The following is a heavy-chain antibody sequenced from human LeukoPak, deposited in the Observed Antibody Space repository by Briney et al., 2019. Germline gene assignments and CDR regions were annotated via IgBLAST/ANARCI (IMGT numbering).Heavy chain of an antibody. D-gene: IGHD1-26*01. V-gene: IGHV1-24*01. J-gene: IGHJ4*02. CDR1: GYTLTELS. CDR3: ATGVGIVGATKGGTFDY. Sequence: ASVKVSCKVSGYTLTELSMHWVRQAPGKGLEWMGGFDPEDGETIYAQNFQGRVTMTEDTSTDTAYMELSSLRSEDTAVYYCATGVGIVGATKGGTFDYWGQGTLVTVSS. CDR2: FDPEDGET.